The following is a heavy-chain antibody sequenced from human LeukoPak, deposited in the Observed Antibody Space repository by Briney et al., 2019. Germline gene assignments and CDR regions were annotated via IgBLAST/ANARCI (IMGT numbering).Heavy chain of an antibody. D-gene: IGHD2-2*01. CDR3: TTGGKYLYCSSTSCKPMGFDY. J-gene: IGHJ4*02. CDR2: IYYSGTT. CDR1: GGLISISTYY. Sequence: SETLSLTCTVSGGLISISTYYWGWIRQPPGKGLEWIGSIYYSGTTHYNPSLKSRVTIAVDTSKNQFSLKLISVTAADTAVYYCTTGGKYLYCSSTSCKPMGFDYWGQGTLVTVSS. V-gene: IGHV4-39*07.